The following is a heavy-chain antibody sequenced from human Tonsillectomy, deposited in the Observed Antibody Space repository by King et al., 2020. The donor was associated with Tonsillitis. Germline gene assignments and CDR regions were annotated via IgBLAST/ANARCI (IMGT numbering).Heavy chain of an antibody. J-gene: IGHJ3*02. CDR3: ARDPGSGWYNGAFDI. D-gene: IGHD6-19*01. CDR1: GGSIGTGSYY. V-gene: IGHV4-61*02. Sequence: QLQESGPGLVKPAQTLSLTCTVSGGSIGTGSYYWSWIRQPAGKGLEWIGRIQTIGSSNYNPSLKSRVTISVDMSKNQFSLKLSSVTAADTAVYYCARDPGSGWYNGAFDIWGQGTLVTVSS. CDR2: IQTIGSS.